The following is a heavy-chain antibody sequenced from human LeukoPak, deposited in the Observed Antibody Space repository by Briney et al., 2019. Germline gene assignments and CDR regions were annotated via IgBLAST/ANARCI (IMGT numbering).Heavy chain of an antibody. CDR1: GGSISSSSYY. CDR2: IYYSGST. V-gene: IGHV4-39*07. CDR3: ARDGEVGATYGDAFDI. Sequence: SETLSLTCTVSGGSISSSSYYWGWIRQPPGKGLEWIGSIYYSGSTYYNPSLKSRVTISVDTSKNQFSLKLSSVTAADTAVYYCARDGEVGATYGDAFDIWGQGTMVTVSS. J-gene: IGHJ3*02. D-gene: IGHD1-26*01.